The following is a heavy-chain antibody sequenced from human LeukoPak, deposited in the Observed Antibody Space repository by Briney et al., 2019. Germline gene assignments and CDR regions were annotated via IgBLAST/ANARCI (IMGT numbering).Heavy chain of an antibody. CDR2: IIPIFGTA. CDR3: ASLCGGDCAGAFDI. J-gene: IGHJ3*02. V-gene: IGHV1-69*05. Sequence: GASVKVSCKASGGTFSSYAISWVRQAPGQGLEWMGGIIPIFGTANYAQKFQGRVTTTTDESTSTAYMELSSLRSEDTAVYYCASLCGGDCAGAFDIWGQGTMVTVSS. D-gene: IGHD2-21*02. CDR1: GGTFSSYA.